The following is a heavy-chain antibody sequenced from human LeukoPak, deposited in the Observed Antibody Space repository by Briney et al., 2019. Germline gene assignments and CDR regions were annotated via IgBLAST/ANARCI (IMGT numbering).Heavy chain of an antibody. CDR3: EKDRRVAGTFQNWFDP. D-gene: IGHD6-19*01. V-gene: IGHV3-43*02. J-gene: IGHJ5*02. CDR1: GFTFDDYS. CDR2: IIGDGGST. Sequence: WGSLRLSCAASGFTFDDYSMHWIRQAPGKGLEWVSLIIGDGGSTYYADPVTRRFTISRNNNKNSLYLQMNSLRAEDTALYYCEKDRRVAGTFQNWFDPWGQGTLVTVSS.